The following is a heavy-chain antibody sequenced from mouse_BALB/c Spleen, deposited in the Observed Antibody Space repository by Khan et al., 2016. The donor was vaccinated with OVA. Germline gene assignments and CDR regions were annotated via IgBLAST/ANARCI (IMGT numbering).Heavy chain of an antibody. Sequence: EVQLQESGPGLVKPSQSLSLTCTVTGYSITTDYAWNWIRQFPGNKLEWMGYVSYIGSTSYNPSLKSRFSITRATSNNQFFLQLNSVTTEDTATXYWARRHYYGLWFFDVWGAGTTVTVSS. J-gene: IGHJ1*01. D-gene: IGHD1-2*01. V-gene: IGHV3-2*02. CDR3: ARRHYYGLWFFDV. CDR2: VSYIGST. CDR1: GYSITTDYA.